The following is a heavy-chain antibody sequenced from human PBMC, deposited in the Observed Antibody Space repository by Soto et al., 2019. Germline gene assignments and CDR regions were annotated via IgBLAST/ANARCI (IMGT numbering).Heavy chain of an antibody. Sequence: EVQLLESGGGLVQPGGSLRLSCAASGFTFSSHAMSWVRQAPGKGLEWVACIDSSSSTFYADSIMGRFTISRDNSKNTLFLQMSSLRAEDTALCYCAKVGGSPFGWGQGTLVTVSS. J-gene: IGHJ4*02. D-gene: IGHD3-10*01. CDR2: IDSSSST. V-gene: IGHV3-23*01. CDR1: GFTFSSHA. CDR3: AKVGGSPFG.